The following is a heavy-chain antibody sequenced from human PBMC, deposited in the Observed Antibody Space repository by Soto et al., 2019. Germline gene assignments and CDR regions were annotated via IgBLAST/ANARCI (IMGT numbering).Heavy chain of an antibody. CDR3: ARDLGWPAARFDP. V-gene: IGHV3-33*01. Sequence: QVQLVESGGGEVQPGRSLRLSCAASGFTFRNHGMHWVRLAPGKGLEWVAVIWYDGSEKYYADSVKDRFTISRDNPKNTLYLQMNNLRGDDTAVYYCARDLGWPAARFDPWGQGTLVTVSS. J-gene: IGHJ5*02. CDR1: GFTFRNHG. CDR2: IWYDGSEK. D-gene: IGHD2-2*01.